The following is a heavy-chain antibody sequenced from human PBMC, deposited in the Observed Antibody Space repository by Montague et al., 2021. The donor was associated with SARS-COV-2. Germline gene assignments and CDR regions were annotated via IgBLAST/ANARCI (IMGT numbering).Heavy chain of an antibody. CDR2: SYHSGTT. Sequence: TLSLTCTVSGYSINGNYSWGWIRQLPGKGLEWIGCSYHSGTTHYHPSLKSRVTISLDTSNNHFSLKVTSVTAADTAVYYCARAPYYGPGKPYQFDYWGRGTLVTVSS. V-gene: IGHV4-38-2*02. CDR1: GYSINGNYS. D-gene: IGHD3-10*01. J-gene: IGHJ4*02. CDR3: ARAPYYGPGKPYQFDY.